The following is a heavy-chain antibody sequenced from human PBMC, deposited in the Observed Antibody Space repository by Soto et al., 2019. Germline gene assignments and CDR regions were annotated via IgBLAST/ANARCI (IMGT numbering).Heavy chain of an antibody. Sequence: SETLSLTCTVSGGSISSYYWSWIRQPPGKGLEWIGYIYYSGSTNYNPSLKSRVTISVDTSKNQFSLKLSSVTAADTAVYYCARLPLNFAVDYWGQGALVTVSS. CDR2: IYYSGST. CDR3: ARLPLNFAVDY. D-gene: IGHD3-9*01. J-gene: IGHJ4*02. CDR1: GGSISSYY. V-gene: IGHV4-59*08.